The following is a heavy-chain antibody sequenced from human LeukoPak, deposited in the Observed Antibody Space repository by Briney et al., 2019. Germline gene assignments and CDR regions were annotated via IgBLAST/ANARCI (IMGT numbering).Heavy chain of an antibody. V-gene: IGHV4-59*08. CDR1: GGSISSYY. CDR2: IYYSGST. CDR3: ARRRLWLHEDQGFDY. Sequence: SETLSLTCTVSGGSISSYYWSWIRQPPGKGLEWIGYIYYSGSTNYNPSLKSRVTISVDTSKSQFSLKLSSVTAADTAVYYCARRRLWLHEDQGFDYWGQGTLVTVSS. J-gene: IGHJ4*02. D-gene: IGHD5-18*01.